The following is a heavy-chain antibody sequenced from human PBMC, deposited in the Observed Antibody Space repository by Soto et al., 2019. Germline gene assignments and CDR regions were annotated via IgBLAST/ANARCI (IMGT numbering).Heavy chain of an antibody. CDR3: ARDRANWFDP. J-gene: IGHJ5*02. CDR1: GFTYTNYG. CDR2: IWYDGSKK. V-gene: IGHV3-33*01. Sequence: QVQVVESGGGVVQPGRSLRLSCAVSGFTYTNYGMHWVRQAPGKGLEWVAVIWYDGSKKYYLDSVKGGFTISRDNSKNTLDLEMNDLRAEDTAVYYCARDRANWFDPWGQGTLVTVSS.